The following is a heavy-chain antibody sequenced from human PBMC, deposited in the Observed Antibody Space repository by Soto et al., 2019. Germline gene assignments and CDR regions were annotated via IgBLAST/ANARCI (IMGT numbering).Heavy chain of an antibody. CDR1: GFTFDDYA. J-gene: IGHJ4*02. CDR3: AKGSVDTAMVSLLDY. CDR2: ISWNSGSI. D-gene: IGHD5-18*01. V-gene: IGHV3-9*01. Sequence: VQLVESGGGLVQPGRSLRLSCAASGFTFDDYAMHWVRQAPGKGLEWVSGISWNSGSIGYADSVKGRFTISRDNAKNSLYLQLNSLRAEDTALYYCAKGSVDTAMVSLLDYWGQGTLVTVSS.